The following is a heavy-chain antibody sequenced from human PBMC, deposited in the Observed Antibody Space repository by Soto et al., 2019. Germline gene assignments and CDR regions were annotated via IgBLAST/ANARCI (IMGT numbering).Heavy chain of an antibody. Sequence: SETLSLTCTVSGGSISSYYWSWIRQPPGKGLEWIGYIYYSGSTNYNPSLKSRVTISVDTSKNQFSLKLSSVTAADTAVYYCAGLGGQYYFDYWGQGTLVTVSS. CDR3: AGLGGQYYFDY. CDR1: GGSISSYY. J-gene: IGHJ4*02. V-gene: IGHV4-59*08. CDR2: IYYSGST. D-gene: IGHD6-25*01.